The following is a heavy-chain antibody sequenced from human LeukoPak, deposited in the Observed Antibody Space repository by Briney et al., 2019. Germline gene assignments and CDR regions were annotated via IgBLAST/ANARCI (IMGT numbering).Heavy chain of an antibody. V-gene: IGHV4-59*01. CDR1: GGSISSYY. Sequence: SETLSLTCTVSGGSISSYYWSWIRQPPGKGLEWIGYIYYSGSTNYNPSLKSRVTMSVDTSKNQFSLKLSSVTAADTAVYYCARGFMTRGAFDIWGQGTMVTVSS. CDR3: ARGFMTRGAFDI. CDR2: IYYSGST. J-gene: IGHJ3*02. D-gene: IGHD3-16*01.